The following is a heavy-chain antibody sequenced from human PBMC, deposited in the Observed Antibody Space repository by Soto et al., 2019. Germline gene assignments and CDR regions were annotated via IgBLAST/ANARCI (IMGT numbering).Heavy chain of an antibody. V-gene: IGHV3-21*01. Sequence: GGSLRLSCAASGFTFSSYSMNWVRQAPGKGLEWVSSISSSSSYIYYADSVKGRFTISRDNAKNSLYLQMNSLRAEATAVYYCARDTAVAGTPDAFDIWGQGTMVTVSS. D-gene: IGHD6-19*01. CDR1: GFTFSSYS. CDR2: ISSSSSYI. CDR3: ARDTAVAGTPDAFDI. J-gene: IGHJ3*02.